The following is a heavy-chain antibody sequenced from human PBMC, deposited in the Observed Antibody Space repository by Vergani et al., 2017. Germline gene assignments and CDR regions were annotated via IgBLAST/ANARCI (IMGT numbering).Heavy chain of an antibody. V-gene: IGHV4-31*03. CDR1: GGSISSGGYY. J-gene: IGHJ3*02. D-gene: IGHD3-22*01. CDR2: IYYSGST. Sequence: QVQLQESGPGLVKPSQTLSLTCTVSGGSISSGGYYWSWIRQPPGKGLEWIGYIYYSGSTYYNPSLKSRVTISVETSKNQFSLKLSSVTAADTAVDYCATTAGITIIGYAFDIWGQGTMVTVSS. CDR3: ATTAGITIIGYAFDI.